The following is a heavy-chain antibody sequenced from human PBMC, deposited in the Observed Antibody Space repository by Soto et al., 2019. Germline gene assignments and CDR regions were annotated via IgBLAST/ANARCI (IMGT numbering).Heavy chain of an antibody. CDR1: GDSITSSAW. Sequence: QVQLQESGPGLVKPSGTLSLTCAVSGDSITSSAWWSCVRQPPGKGLEWIGEIHLGGTTNYNPSLKSRVTISVDKSKNHFSLILYSVTAADTAIYYCARGDNWRLDLWGQGTLVTVSS. CDR2: IHLGGTT. J-gene: IGHJ5*02. V-gene: IGHV4-4*02. CDR3: ARGDNWRLDL. D-gene: IGHD1-20*01.